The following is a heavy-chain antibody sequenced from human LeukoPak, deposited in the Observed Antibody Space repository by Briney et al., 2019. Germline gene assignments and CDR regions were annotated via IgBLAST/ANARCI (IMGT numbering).Heavy chain of an antibody. CDR1: GFTLSTNA. V-gene: IGHV3-23*01. CDR3: AKAQEPRIAAPYYFDY. J-gene: IGHJ4*02. Sequence: GGSLRLSCLTSGFTLSTNAMSWVRQAPGKGLEWISGISGSGASTYYADSVKGRFTISRDNSKNTLYLQLNSLRAEDTAVYFCAKAQEPRIAAPYYFDYWGQGTLVAVSS. D-gene: IGHD6-25*01. CDR2: ISGSGAST.